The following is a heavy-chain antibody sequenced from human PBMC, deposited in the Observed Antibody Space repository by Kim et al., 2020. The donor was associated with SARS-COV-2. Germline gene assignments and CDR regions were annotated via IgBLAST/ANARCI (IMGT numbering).Heavy chain of an antibody. J-gene: IGHJ4*02. CDR1: GFSVSSNY. Sequence: GGSLRLSCAASGFSVSSNYMSWVRQAPGKGLEWVSVIYSGGTTYYADSVKGRFTISRHNSKNTLYLQMNSLRPEDTAVYYCARGTETHFDYWGQGTLVTVSS. V-gene: IGHV3-53*04. CDR2: IYSGGTT. CDR3: ARGTETHFDY.